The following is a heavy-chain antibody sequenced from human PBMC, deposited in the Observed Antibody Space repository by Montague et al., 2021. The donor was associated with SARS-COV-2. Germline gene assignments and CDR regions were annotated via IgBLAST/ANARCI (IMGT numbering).Heavy chain of an antibody. CDR3: ARVRQWLVPFDY. CDR1: RDSISSHSYY. CDR2: IYYSGST. V-gene: IGHV4-39*07. D-gene: IGHD6-19*01. J-gene: IGHJ4*02. Sequence: SETLSLTCTVSRDSISSHSYYWGWIRQPPGKGLEWIGSIYYSGSTYYNPSLKSRVTISVDTSKNQVSLKLNSVTAADTAVYYCARVRQWLVPFDYWGQGTLVTVSS.